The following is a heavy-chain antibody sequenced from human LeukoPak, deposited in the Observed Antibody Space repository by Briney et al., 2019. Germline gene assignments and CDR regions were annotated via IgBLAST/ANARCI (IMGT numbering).Heavy chain of an antibody. V-gene: IGHV4-38-2*02. CDR1: GYSISSGYY. Sequence: SETLSLTCTVSGYSISSGYYWGWIRQPPGKGLEWIGSIYHSGSTYYNPSLKSRVTISVDTSKNQFSLKLSSVTAADTAVYYCARDCGGDCNQGYWGQGTLVTVSS. CDR3: ARDCGGDCNQGY. CDR2: IYHSGST. J-gene: IGHJ4*02. D-gene: IGHD2-21*02.